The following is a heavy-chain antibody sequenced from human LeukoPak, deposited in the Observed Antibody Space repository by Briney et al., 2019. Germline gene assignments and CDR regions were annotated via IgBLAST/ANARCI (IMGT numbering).Heavy chain of an antibody. CDR3: ARGTYYYDSSGYYSNYYYYGMDV. CDR2: IIPIFGTA. D-gene: IGHD3-22*01. Sequence: GASVKVSCKASGGTFSSYAISWVRQAPGQGLEWMGGIIPIFGTANYAQKFQGRVTITADESTSTAYMELSSLRSEDTAVYYCARGTYYYDSSGYYSNYYYYGMDVWGQGTTVTVSS. V-gene: IGHV1-69*13. CDR1: GGTFSSYA. J-gene: IGHJ6*02.